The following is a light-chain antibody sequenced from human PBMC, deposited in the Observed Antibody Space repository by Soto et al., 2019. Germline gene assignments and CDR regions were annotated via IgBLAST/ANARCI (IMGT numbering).Light chain of an antibody. V-gene: IGLV3-21*04. CDR3: QVWDSSSDHSKWV. CDR1: NIGTKS. J-gene: IGLJ3*02. CDR2: YDS. Sequence: SYVLTQPSSVSVAPGKTARITCGRNNIGTKSVHWYQQKPGQAPVLVIYYDSDRPSGIPERFSGSNSGNTATLTISRVEAGDEADYYCQVWDSSSDHSKWVFGGGTQLTVL.